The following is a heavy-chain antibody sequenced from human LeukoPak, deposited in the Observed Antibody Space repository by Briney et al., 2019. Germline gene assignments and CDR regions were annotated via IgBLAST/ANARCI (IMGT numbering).Heavy chain of an antibody. J-gene: IGHJ5*02. CDR2: IKQDGSEK. CDR3: ARDLHCSGGSCYSDNWFDP. Sequence: PGGSLRLSCAASGFTFSSYWMSWVRQAPGKGLEWVANIKQDGSEKYYVDSVKARFTISRDNAKNSLYLQMNSLRAEDTALYYCARDLHCSGGSCYSDNWFDPWGQGTLVTVSS. V-gene: IGHV3-7*01. D-gene: IGHD2-15*01. CDR1: GFTFSSYW.